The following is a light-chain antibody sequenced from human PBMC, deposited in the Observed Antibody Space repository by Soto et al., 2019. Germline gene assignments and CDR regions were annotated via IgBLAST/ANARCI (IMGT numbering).Light chain of an antibody. CDR2: GAS. CDR3: QQYGSSPIT. V-gene: IGKV3-20*01. J-gene: IGKJ5*01. Sequence: ELVLTQSPGTLTLSPVERATLSCKSSQSVSSSYLAWYQQKPGQAPRLLIYGASSRATGIPDRFSGSGSGTDFTLTINRLEPEEFALYHCQQYGSSPITVGKGTRLEIK. CDR1: QSVSSSY.